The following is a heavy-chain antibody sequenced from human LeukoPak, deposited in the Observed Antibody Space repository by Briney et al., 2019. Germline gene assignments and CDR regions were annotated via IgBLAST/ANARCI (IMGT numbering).Heavy chain of an antibody. D-gene: IGHD1-26*01. V-gene: IGHV3-33*01. CDR2: IWYNGNNK. J-gene: IGHJ5*02. CDR3: VRDSPPHFSGSDHLA. CDR1: GFSFSNYG. Sequence: GGSLRLSCAASGFSFSNYGMHWVRQAPGKGLEWVAVIWYNGNNKYYADSLKGRFTISRDNAKNSLYLQMNSLTADDTAVYYCVRDSPPHFSGSDHLAWGQGTLVTVSS.